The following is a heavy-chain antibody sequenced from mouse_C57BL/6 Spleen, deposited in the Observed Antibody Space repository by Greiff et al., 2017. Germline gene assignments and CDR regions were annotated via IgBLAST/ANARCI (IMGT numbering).Heavy chain of an antibody. CDR2: IDPETGGT. V-gene: IGHV1-15*01. CDR3: TRWEANWAPY. J-gene: IGHJ2*01. CDR1: GYPFTDYE. D-gene: IGHD4-1*01. Sequence: QVQLKQSGAELVRPGASVTLSCKASGYPFTDYEMHWVKQTPVHGLEWIGAIDPETGGTAYNQKFKGKAILTADKSSRTAYMELRSLTSEDSAVYYCTRWEANWAPYWGQGTTLTVSS.